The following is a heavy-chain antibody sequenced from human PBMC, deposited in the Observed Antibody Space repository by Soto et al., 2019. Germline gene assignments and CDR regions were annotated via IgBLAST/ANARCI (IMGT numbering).Heavy chain of an antibody. CDR2: ISYDGSLR. Sequence: QVQLVESGGGVVQPGRSLRLSCAASGFTFSNYGMHWVRQAPGKGLEWVAVISYDGSLRFYTDSVKGRFTISRDNSKNTLYLQMDSLRVEDTAVYNRAKERGLGSGSYYHYWGQGTLVTVSS. CDR1: GFTFSNYG. D-gene: IGHD3-10*01. J-gene: IGHJ4*02. CDR3: AKERGLGSGSYYHY. V-gene: IGHV3-30*18.